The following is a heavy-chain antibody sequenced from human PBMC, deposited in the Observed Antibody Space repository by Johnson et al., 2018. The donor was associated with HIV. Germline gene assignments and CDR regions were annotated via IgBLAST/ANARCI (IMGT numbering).Heavy chain of an antibody. J-gene: IGHJ3*02. CDR3: ARDRGVFWNNDYKGDAFDI. D-gene: IGHD3-3*01. V-gene: IGHV3-53*01. CDR2: IYSGGRT. Sequence: VQLVEFGGGLIQPGGSLRLSCAASGFTVSSNYMSWVRQAPGKGLEWVSIIYSGGRTYHADSVKGRFTLSRDNSKNTLYLQMNSLRAEDTAVYYCARDRGVFWNNDYKGDAFDIWGQGTMVTVSS. CDR1: GFTVSSNY.